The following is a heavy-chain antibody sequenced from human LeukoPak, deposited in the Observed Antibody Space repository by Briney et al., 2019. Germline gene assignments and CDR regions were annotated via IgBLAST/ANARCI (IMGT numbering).Heavy chain of an antibody. V-gene: IGHV1-69*01. CDR3: AREERGSYGFTCFDY. CDR2: IIPIFGTA. J-gene: IGHJ4*02. Sequence: ASVKVSCKASGGTFSSYAISWVRQAPGQGLEWMGGIIPIFGTANYAQKFQGRVTITADESTSTAYMELSSLRSGDTAVYYCAREERGSYGFTCFDYWGQGTLVTVSS. D-gene: IGHD5-18*01. CDR1: GGTFSSYA.